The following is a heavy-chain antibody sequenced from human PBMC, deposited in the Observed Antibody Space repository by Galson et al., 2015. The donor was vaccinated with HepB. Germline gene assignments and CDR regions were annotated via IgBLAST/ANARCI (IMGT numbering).Heavy chain of an antibody. V-gene: IGHV1-24*01. CDR3: ATGYSDNGGGDSFDI. Sequence: SVKVSCKVSGYTLTELSIHWVRQTPGKWLEWMGGVDPEDGDTISAQSFQGRVTMTEDTSTDTAYMELRSLRSEDSAFYYCATGYSDNGGGDSFDIWGQGTMVIVSS. CDR2: VDPEDGDT. CDR1: GYTLTELS. D-gene: IGHD3-22*01. J-gene: IGHJ3*02.